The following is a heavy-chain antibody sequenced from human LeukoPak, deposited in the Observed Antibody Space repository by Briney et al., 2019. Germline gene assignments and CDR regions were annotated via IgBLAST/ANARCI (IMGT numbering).Heavy chain of an antibody. Sequence: SETLSLTCTVPGGSISSYYWSWIRQPPGKGLEWIGYIYYSGSTNYNPSLKSRVTISVDTSKNQFSLKLSSVTAADTAVYYCASADYYYYGMDVWGQGTTVTVSS. CDR2: IYYSGST. V-gene: IGHV4-59*01. CDR1: GGSISSYY. J-gene: IGHJ6*02. CDR3: ASADYYYYGMDV.